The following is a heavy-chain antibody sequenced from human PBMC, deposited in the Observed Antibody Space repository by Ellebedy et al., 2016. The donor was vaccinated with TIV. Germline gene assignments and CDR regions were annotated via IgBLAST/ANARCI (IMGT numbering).Heavy chain of an antibody. D-gene: IGHD3-10*01. V-gene: IGHV3-23*01. CDR2: ITGLSAGDYR. CDR3: AKRVTMVREVITYYHYAMDV. J-gene: IGHJ6*02. CDR1: GFTFSTFA. Sequence: GESLKISCTASGFTFSTFAMSWVRQAPGQGLEWVSTITGLSAGDYRYYADSVKGRFTISRDNSKNTLYLQMNSLRAEDTAVYYCAKRVTMVREVITYYHYAMDVWGQGTTVTVSS.